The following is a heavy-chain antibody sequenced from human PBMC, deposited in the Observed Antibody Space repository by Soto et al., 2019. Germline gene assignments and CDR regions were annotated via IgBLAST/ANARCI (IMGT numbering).Heavy chain of an antibody. J-gene: IGHJ6*02. CDR1: GGSISSGGYY. Sequence: SLTCSVSGGSISSGGYYWSWIRQHPGKGLEWIGYIYYSGSTYYNPSLKSRVTISVDTSKNQFSLKLSSVTAADTAVYYCARVAGVVVNARYLNYYYGMDVWGQGTTVTVSS. D-gene: IGHD2-21*01. V-gene: IGHV4-31*03. CDR3: ARVAGVVVNARYLNYYYGMDV. CDR2: IYYSGST.